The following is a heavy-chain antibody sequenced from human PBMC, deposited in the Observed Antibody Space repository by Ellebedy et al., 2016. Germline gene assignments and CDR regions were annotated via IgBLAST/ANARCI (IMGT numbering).Heavy chain of an antibody. Sequence: GGSLRLSCVASGFTFSRDWMTWVRQAPGKGLEWVGNIKEDGRQTYYVDSLKGRFTISRDNARNSLFLQMSSLRAEDTAVYYCASAYCIGATCRVFDCWGQGTLVTVSS. CDR3: ASAYCIGATCRVFDC. V-gene: IGHV3-7*01. J-gene: IGHJ4*02. D-gene: IGHD2-15*01. CDR1: GFTFSRDW. CDR2: IKEDGRQT.